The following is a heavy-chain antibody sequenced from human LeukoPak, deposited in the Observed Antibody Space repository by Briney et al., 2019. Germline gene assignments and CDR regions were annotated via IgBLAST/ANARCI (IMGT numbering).Heavy chain of an antibody. Sequence: GGSLRLSCAASAFTVSSNYMSRLRHAPGKGLEWGSVIYSGGSTYYEDSVKGRFTISRDNSKNTLYLQMNSLRAEDTAVYYCARAGSEGSSWYKNYYYYYYMDVWGKGTTVTISS. D-gene: IGHD6-13*01. CDR1: AFTVSSNY. J-gene: IGHJ6*03. CDR3: ARAGSEGSSWYKNYYYYYYMDV. CDR2: IYSGGST. V-gene: IGHV3-53*01.